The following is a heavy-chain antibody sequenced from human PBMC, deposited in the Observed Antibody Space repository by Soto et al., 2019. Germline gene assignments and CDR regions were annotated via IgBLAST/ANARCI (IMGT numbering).Heavy chain of an antibody. CDR3: ARPLWRNDYNWGYFDL. CDR1: GFTFSSYA. J-gene: IGHJ2*01. D-gene: IGHD4-4*01. CDR2: ISYDGSNK. Sequence: QVQLVESGGGVVQPGRSLRLSCAASGFTFSSYAMHWVRQAPGKGLEWVAVISYDGSNKYYADSVKGRFTISRDNSKNTLYLQMNSLRAEDTAVYYCARPLWRNDYNWGYFDLGAVAPWSLSPQ. V-gene: IGHV3-30-3*01.